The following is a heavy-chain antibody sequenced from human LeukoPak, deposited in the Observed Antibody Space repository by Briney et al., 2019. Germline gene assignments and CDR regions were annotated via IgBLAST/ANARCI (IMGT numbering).Heavy chain of an antibody. CDR1: GFTFSSYG. CDR2: ASGTGGTT. D-gene: IGHD2-8*02. CDR3: AKVPDWWGSSRYFDY. V-gene: IGHV3-23*01. Sequence: PGGSLRLSCAASGFTFSSYGMSWVRQAPGKGLEWVSAASGTGGTTYYADSVKGRFTISRDNSENTLYLQMNSLRAEDTAVYYCAKVPDWWGSSRYFDYWGQGTLVTASS. J-gene: IGHJ4*02.